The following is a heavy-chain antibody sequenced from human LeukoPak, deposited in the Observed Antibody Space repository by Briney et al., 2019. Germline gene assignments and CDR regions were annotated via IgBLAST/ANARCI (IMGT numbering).Heavy chain of an antibody. CDR2: ISYDGSNK. CDR3: ASTPAANGEPNWFDP. Sequence: GGSLRLSCVGSGFTFSTYEMTWVRQAPGKGLEWVAVISYDGSNKYYADSVKGRFTISRDNSKNTLYLQMNSLRAEDTAVYYCASTPAANGEPNWFDPWGQGTLVTVSS. V-gene: IGHV3-30*04. J-gene: IGHJ5*02. CDR1: GFTFSTYE. D-gene: IGHD2-8*01.